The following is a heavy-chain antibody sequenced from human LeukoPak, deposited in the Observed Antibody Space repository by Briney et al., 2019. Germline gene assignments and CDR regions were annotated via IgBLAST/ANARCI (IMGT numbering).Heavy chain of an antibody. J-gene: IGHJ4*02. CDR2: IFPSGGEI. V-gene: IGHV3-23*01. CDR3: VRDRDSTGYYDY. CDR1: GFTFSTFA. Sequence: GGSPRLSCAASGFTFSTFAMIWVRQPPGKGLEWVSSIFPSGGEIHYADSVRGRFTISRDNSKNTLYLQTNSLRAEDTALYYCVRDRDSTGYYDYWGQGTLVTVSS. D-gene: IGHD3-22*01.